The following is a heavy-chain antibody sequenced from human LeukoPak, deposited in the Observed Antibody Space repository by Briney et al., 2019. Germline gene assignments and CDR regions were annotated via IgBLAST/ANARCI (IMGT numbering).Heavy chain of an antibody. Sequence: GGSLRLSCVASGFTFRTYWMSWVRQSPGKGLEWVANIHPDGTAQFYVDSVKGRFIISRDNAKNSLFLQMNSLRAEDTAVYYCARDSYYYDSSGYYLYYFDYWGQGTLVTVSS. V-gene: IGHV3-7*01. CDR3: ARDSYYYDSSGYYLYYFDY. CDR1: GFTFRTYW. D-gene: IGHD3-22*01. CDR2: IHPDGTAQ. J-gene: IGHJ4*02.